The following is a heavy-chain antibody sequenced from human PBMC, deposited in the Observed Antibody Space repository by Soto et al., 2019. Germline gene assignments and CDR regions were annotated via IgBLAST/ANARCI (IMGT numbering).Heavy chain of an antibody. CDR1: GGSIVNISW. J-gene: IGHJ4*02. D-gene: IGHD1-26*01. V-gene: IGHV4-39*01. CDR2: IYYSGSA. Sequence: LVIQSLSYTVSGGSIVNISWRSLISQPPGKGLEWIGSIYYSGSAYYNPSLKSRVTISVDTSKNQFSLKLTSVTAADTAVYHCARHVGNSPPGSWGQGTLVTVSS. CDR3: ARHVGNSPPGS.